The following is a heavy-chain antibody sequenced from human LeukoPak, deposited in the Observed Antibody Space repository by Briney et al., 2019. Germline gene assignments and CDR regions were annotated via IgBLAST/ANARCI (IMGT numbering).Heavy chain of an antibody. CDR1: GDSINDHY. J-gene: IGHJ6*03. CDR2: IYSRVST. V-gene: IGHV4-4*09. D-gene: IGHD2-15*01. CDR3: ARQRCSGGSCYRVDQLYYMDV. Sequence: SETLSLTCTVSGDSINDHYWSWVRQPPGEGLEWIAYIYSRVSTNNNPSLKSRVTISIDTSKSQSSLKLTSVTAAGAGVYYCARQRCSGGSCYRVDQLYYMDVWGKGTTVTVSS.